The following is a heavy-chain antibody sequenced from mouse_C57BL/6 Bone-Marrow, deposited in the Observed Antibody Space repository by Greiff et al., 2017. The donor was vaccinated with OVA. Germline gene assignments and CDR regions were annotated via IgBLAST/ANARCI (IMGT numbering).Heavy chain of an antibody. Sequence: EVQLQQSGPELVKPGASVKISCKASGYSFTDYNMNWVKQSNGKSLEWIGVINPNDGTTSYNQKFKGKATLTVDKSSSTAYMQLNSLTSEDAAVCYCARGELTVAFDCWGQGTTLTGSS. CDR2: INPNDGTT. V-gene: IGHV1-39*01. D-gene: IGHD4-1*01. CDR3: ARGELTVAFDC. CDR1: GYSFTDYN. J-gene: IGHJ2*01.